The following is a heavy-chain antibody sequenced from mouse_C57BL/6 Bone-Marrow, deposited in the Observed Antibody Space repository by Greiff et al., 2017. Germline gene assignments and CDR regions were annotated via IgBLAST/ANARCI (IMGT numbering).Heavy chain of an antibody. J-gene: IGHJ4*01. CDR2: INPNYGTT. Sequence: VQLQQSGPELVKPGASVKISCTASGFSFTDYNMNWVKQSNGKSLEWIGVINPNYGTTSYKQKFKGKATLTVDQSSSTAYMQLNSLTTEDSAVYYCANWYYAMDYWGQGTSVTVSS. CDR3: ANWYYAMDY. V-gene: IGHV1-39*01. CDR1: GFSFTDYN. D-gene: IGHD4-1*01.